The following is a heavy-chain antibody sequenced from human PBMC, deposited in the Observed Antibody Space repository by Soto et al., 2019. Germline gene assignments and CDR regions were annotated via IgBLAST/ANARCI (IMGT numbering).Heavy chain of an antibody. D-gene: IGHD6-19*01. J-gene: IGHJ6*02. Sequence: QVQLVQSGAEVKKPGSSVKVSCKASGGTFSSYAISWVRQAPGQGLEWMGGIIPIFGTANYAQKFQGRVTITADESTSTAYMELSRLRSEDTAVYYCASSSGWMVDYYYYGMDVWGQGTTVTVSS. V-gene: IGHV1-69*01. CDR2: IIPIFGTA. CDR3: ASSSGWMVDYYYYGMDV. CDR1: GGTFSSYA.